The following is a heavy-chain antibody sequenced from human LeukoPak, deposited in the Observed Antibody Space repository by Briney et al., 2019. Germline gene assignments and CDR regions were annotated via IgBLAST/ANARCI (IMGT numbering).Heavy chain of an antibody. Sequence: GGSLRLSCAASGFTFSSYSMNWVRQAPGKGLEWVSSISGSTIYIYYADSVKGRFTISRDNAKNSLYLQMNSLRAEDTAVYYCARGPRTIFGVVMRGNWFDPWGQGTLVTVSS. D-gene: IGHD3-3*01. CDR2: ISGSTIYI. CDR3: ARGPRTIFGVVMRGNWFDP. V-gene: IGHV3-21*01. CDR1: GFTFSSYS. J-gene: IGHJ5*02.